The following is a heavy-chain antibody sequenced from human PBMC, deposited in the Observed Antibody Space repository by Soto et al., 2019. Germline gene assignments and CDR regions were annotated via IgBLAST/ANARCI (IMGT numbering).Heavy chain of an antibody. CDR1: GFTFSSYG. CDR2: IWYDGSNK. D-gene: IGHD3-22*01. Sequence: GGSLRLSCAASGFTFSSYGMHWVSQAPGKGLEWVAVIWYDGSNKYYADSVKGRFTISRDNSKNTLYLQMNSLRAEDTAVYYCARATPYYYDSSGYPFDYWGQGTLVTVSS. J-gene: IGHJ4*02. CDR3: ARATPYYYDSSGYPFDY. V-gene: IGHV3-33*01.